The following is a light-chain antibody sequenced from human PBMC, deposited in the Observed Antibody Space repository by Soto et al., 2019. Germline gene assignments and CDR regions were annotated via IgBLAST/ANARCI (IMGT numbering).Light chain of an antibody. Sequence: VLTQSPGAVSLSSGERGIGSGRASQSVSSYLAWYQQKPGQAPRLLIYGASTRATGIPARFSGSGSGTEFTLTIRSLQSEDFAVYYCQQYNNWPWTFGQGTKVDIK. J-gene: IGKJ1*01. V-gene: IGKV3-15*01. CDR2: GAS. CDR1: QSVSSY. CDR3: QQYNNWPWT.